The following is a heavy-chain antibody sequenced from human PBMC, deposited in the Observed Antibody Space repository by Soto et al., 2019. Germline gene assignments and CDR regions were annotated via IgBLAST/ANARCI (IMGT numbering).Heavy chain of an antibody. D-gene: IGHD3-16*02. CDR2: IWYDGSNK. CDR3: ASNRYHQYYYYYGMDV. V-gene: IGHV3-33*01. CDR1: GFTFSSYG. Sequence: GGSLRLSCAASGFTFSSYGMHWVRQAPGKGLEWVAVIWYDGSNKYYADSVKGRFTISRDNSKNTLYLQMNSLRAEDTAVYYCASNRYHQYYYYYGMDVWGQGTTVTVSS. J-gene: IGHJ6*02.